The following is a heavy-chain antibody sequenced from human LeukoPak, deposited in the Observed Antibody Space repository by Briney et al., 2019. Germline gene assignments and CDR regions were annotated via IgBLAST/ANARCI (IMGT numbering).Heavy chain of an antibody. D-gene: IGHD4-17*01. CDR1: GGSFSGYY. V-gene: IGHV4-34*01. CDR3: ARKLGIFTVTTAFDY. CDR2: INHSGST. J-gene: IGHJ4*02. Sequence: SEILSLTCAVYGGSFSGYYWSWIRQPPGKGLEWIGEINHSGSTNYNPSLKSRVTISVDTSKNQFSLKLSSVTAADTAVYYCARKLGIFTVTTAFDYWGQGTLVTVSS.